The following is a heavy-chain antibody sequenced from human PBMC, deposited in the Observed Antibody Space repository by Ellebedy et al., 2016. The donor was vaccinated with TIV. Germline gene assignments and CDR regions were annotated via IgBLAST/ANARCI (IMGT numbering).Heavy chain of an antibody. CDR3: ARAVGFDWLLTHFDS. V-gene: IGHV1-18*01. D-gene: IGHD3-9*01. Sequence: AASVKVSCKASGYTFTNYGVSWVRQAPGQGLEWVGWISGHSGNRRYAPKVQGRFAMNRDTSTNVAYMELRSLRSDDTAIYYCARAVGFDWLLTHFDSWGQGTLVTVSS. CDR2: ISGHSGNR. CDR1: GYTFTNYG. J-gene: IGHJ4*02.